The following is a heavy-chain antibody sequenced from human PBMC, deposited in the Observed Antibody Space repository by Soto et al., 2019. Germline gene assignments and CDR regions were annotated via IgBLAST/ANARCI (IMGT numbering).Heavy chain of an antibody. J-gene: IGHJ4*02. CDR1: GGSVSSGSYY. Sequence: SETLSLTCTVSGGSVSSGSYYWSWIRQPPGKGLEWIGYIYYSGSTNYNPSLKSRVTISVDTSKNQISQKLSYVTAADTAVYYCAREYYYDSSGYYPIDYWGQGTLVTVSS. CDR3: AREYYYDSSGYYPIDY. V-gene: IGHV4-61*01. D-gene: IGHD3-22*01. CDR2: IYYSGST.